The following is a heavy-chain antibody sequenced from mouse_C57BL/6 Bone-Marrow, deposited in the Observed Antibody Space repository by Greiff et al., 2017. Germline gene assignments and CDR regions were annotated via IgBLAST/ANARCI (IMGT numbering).Heavy chain of an antibody. D-gene: IGHD1-1*01. CDR3: VRQHYGTVFDY. V-gene: IGHV10-1*01. CDR2: IRSKSNNYAT. Sequence: EVKLQESGGGLVQPKGSLKLSCAASGFSFNTYAMNWVRQAPGKGLEWVARIRSKSNNYATYYADSVKDRFTISRDDSESMLYLQMNNLKTEDTAMYYCVRQHYGTVFDYWGKGTTLTVSS. J-gene: IGHJ2*01. CDR1: GFSFNTYA.